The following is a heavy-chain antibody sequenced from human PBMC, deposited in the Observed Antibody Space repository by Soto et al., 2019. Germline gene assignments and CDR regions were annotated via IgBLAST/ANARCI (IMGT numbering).Heavy chain of an antibody. CDR2: ISGSTNYI. J-gene: IGHJ5*02. V-gene: IGHV3-21*01. CDR1: GFTFSSYS. Sequence: PGGSLRLSCAASGFTFSSYSMNWVRQAPGKGLEWVSSISGSTNYIYYADSVKGRFTISRDNAKNSLYLQMNTLRAEDTAVYYCARAEWLRTFAAWGQGTQVTVSS. CDR3: ARAEWLRTFAA. D-gene: IGHD5-12*01.